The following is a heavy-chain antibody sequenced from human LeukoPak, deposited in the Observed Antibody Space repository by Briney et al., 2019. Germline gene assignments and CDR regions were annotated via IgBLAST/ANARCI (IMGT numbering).Heavy chain of an antibody. D-gene: IGHD6-13*01. Sequence: GGSLRLSCAASGFTFSSYAMSWVRQAPGKGLEWVSSIGGSGDITYYADSVKGRFTISRDNSKDTLYLQMNSLRAEDTAMYYCVKGSAPGTSSFFDYWGQGTLVIVSS. CDR2: IGGSGDIT. J-gene: IGHJ4*02. CDR1: GFTFSSYA. CDR3: VKGSAPGTSSFFDY. V-gene: IGHV3-23*01.